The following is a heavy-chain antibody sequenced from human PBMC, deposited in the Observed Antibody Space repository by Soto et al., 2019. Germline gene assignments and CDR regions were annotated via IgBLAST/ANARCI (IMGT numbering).Heavy chain of an antibody. CDR3: ARDKAAPHYGMDV. CDR1: GFTFNDYA. J-gene: IGHJ6*02. D-gene: IGHD6-13*01. V-gene: IGHV3-9*01. Sequence: AQLVASGGGLVQPGRSLRLSCAASGFTFNDYAMHWVRQAPGKGLEWVSGISWNSADIGYADSVKGRFTISRDNAKNSLYLQMNTLRAEDTALYYCARDKAAPHYGMDVWGQGTTVTVSS. CDR2: ISWNSADI.